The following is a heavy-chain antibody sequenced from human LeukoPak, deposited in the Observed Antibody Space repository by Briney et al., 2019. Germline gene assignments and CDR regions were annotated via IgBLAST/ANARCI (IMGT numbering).Heavy chain of an antibody. Sequence: SETLSLTCGVNGGSVSGYYWSWIRQSPGKGLEWIAEISHSGRTNYNPALKSRVTMSADTSKNQFSLNLTSVTAADTAVYYCARGIAARPGWFDPWGQGTLVTVSS. D-gene: IGHD6-6*01. CDR2: ISHSGRT. J-gene: IGHJ5*02. CDR1: GGSVSGYY. CDR3: ARGIAARPGWFDP. V-gene: IGHV4-34*01.